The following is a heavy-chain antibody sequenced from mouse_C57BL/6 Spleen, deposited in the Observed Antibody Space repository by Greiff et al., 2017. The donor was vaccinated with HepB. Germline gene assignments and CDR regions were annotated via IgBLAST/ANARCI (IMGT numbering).Heavy chain of an antibody. V-gene: IGHV1-64*01. CDR3: ARITTVAEFYFDY. CDR2: IHPNSGST. CDR1: GYTFTSYW. Sequence: QVQLQQPGAELVKPGASVKLSCKASGYTFTSYWMHWVKQRPGQGLEWIGMIHPNSGSTNYNEKFKSKATLTVDKSSSTAYMQLSSLTSEDSAVYYCARITTVAEFYFDYWGQGTTLTVSS. J-gene: IGHJ2*01. D-gene: IGHD1-1*01.